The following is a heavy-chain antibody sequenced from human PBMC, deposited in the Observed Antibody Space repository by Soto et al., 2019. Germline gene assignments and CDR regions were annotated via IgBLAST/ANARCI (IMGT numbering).Heavy chain of an antibody. CDR3: ARAGGLGAVAVDY. D-gene: IGHD6-19*01. CDR2: IYHSGST. Sequence: QLQLQESGSGLVKPSQTLSLTCAVSGGSISSGGYSWSWIRQPPGKGLEWIGYIYHSGSTYYNPSLKSRVTISIDRSKNQFSLKLSSVTAADTAVYYCARAGGLGAVAVDYWGQGTLVTVSS. CDR1: GGSISSGGYS. J-gene: IGHJ4*02. V-gene: IGHV4-30-2*01.